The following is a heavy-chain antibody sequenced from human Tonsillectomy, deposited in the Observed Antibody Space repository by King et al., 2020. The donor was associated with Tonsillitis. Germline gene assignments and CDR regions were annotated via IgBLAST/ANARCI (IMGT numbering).Heavy chain of an antibody. CDR1: GFTFSSYG. Sequence: VQLVESGGGVVQPGRSLRLSCAASGFTFSSYGMHWVRQAPGKGLEWVAVISYDGSNKYYADSVKGRFTISRDNSKNTLYLQMNSLRAEDTAVYYCARLVVVATLDAFVICGQGTIVTVSS. CDR3: ARLVVVATLDAFVI. CDR2: ISYDGSNK. J-gene: IGHJ3*02. V-gene: IGHV3-30*03. D-gene: IGHD2-15*01.